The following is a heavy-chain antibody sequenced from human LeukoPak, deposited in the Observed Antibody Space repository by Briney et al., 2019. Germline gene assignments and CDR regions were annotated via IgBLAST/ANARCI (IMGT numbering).Heavy chain of an antibody. CDR2: ISYDGSNK. D-gene: IGHD4-17*01. J-gene: IGHJ4*02. Sequence: PGGSLRLSCAASGFTFSSYAMHWVCQAPGKGLEWVAVISYDGSNKYYADSVKGRFTISRDNSKNTLYLQMNSLRAEDTAVYYCARDRYGDYGDFDYWGQGTLVTVPS. CDR1: GFTFSSYA. V-gene: IGHV3-30-3*01. CDR3: ARDRYGDYGDFDY.